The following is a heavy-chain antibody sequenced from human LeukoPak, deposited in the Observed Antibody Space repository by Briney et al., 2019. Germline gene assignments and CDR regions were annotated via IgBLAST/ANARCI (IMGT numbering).Heavy chain of an antibody. D-gene: IGHD3-22*01. J-gene: IGHJ4*02. CDR3: ARDKSSGYKY. V-gene: IGHV3-7*01. Sequence: GGSLRLSCAASGFTFSSYWVSWVRQAPGKGLEWVANIKQDGSEKYYVDSVKGRFTISRDNAKNSLYLQMNSLRAEDTAVYYCARDKSSGYKYWGQGTLVTVSS. CDR2: IKQDGSEK. CDR1: GFTFSSYW.